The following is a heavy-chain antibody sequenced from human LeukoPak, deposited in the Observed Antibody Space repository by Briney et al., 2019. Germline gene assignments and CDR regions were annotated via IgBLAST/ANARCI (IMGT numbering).Heavy chain of an antibody. D-gene: IGHD3-3*01. Sequence: GGSLRLSCAASGFTFTNYGMNWVRQAPGRGLEWVSGITDDGVSTYYADSMKGRFTVSRDNSKNMLYLQMNSLRAEDTAVYYCANLRFLEWSPLGYWGQGTLVTVSS. J-gene: IGHJ4*02. CDR3: ANLRFLEWSPLGY. V-gene: IGHV3-23*01. CDR1: GFTFTNYG. CDR2: ITDDGVST.